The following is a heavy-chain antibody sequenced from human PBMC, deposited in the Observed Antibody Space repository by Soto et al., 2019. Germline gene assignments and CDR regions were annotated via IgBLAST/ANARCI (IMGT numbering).Heavy chain of an antibody. CDR1: GYTFSNYG. Sequence: ASVKVSCKTSGYTFSNYGINWVRQAPGQGLEWMGWISGYNGNTNYAQTVQGRVTMTTDTSTGTVYMELRSLKSDDTAIYYCSRFIMVGGWFDPNYYHGMDVWGQGTTVTVS. CDR2: ISGYNGNT. CDR3: SRFIMVGGWFDPNYYHGMDV. D-gene: IGHD6-19*01. J-gene: IGHJ6*02. V-gene: IGHV1-18*01.